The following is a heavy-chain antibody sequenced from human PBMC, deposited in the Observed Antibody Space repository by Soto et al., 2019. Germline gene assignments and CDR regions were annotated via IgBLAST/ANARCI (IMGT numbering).Heavy chain of an antibody. Sequence: QVQLVESGGGVVQPGRSLRLSCAASGFTFSSYGMHWVRQAPGKGLEWVAGISYDGSNKYYADSVKGRFTISRDNSKNTLYLQMNSLRAEDTAVYYCAKDPLRWYNYYYYGMDVWGQGTTVTVSS. CDR1: GFTFSSYG. CDR3: AKDPLRWYNYYYYGMDV. J-gene: IGHJ6*02. CDR2: ISYDGSNK. V-gene: IGHV3-30*18. D-gene: IGHD6-13*01.